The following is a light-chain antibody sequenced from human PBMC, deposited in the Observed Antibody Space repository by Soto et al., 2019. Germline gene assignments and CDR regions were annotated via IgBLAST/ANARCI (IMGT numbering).Light chain of an antibody. V-gene: IGKV1-8*01. CDR1: QGISSY. CDR2: AAS. J-gene: IGKJ1*01. Sequence: AIRMTQSPSSLSASTGDRVTITCRASQGISSYLAWYQQKPGKAPKLLIYAASTLQSGVPSRFSGSGSGTDFTLTISCLQSEDFATYYCQQYYSYLWGFGQGTKVEIK. CDR3: QQYYSYLWG.